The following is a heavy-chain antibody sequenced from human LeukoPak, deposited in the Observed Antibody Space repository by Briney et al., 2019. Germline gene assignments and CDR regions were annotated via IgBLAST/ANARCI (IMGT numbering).Heavy chain of an antibody. D-gene: IGHD3-22*01. CDR2: ISAYNGNT. CDR1: GYTFTSYG. J-gene: IGHJ6*03. Sequence: ASVKVSCKASGYTFTSYGISWVRQAPGQGLEWMGWISAYNGNTNYAQKLQGRVTMTTDTSTSTAYMELRSLRSDDTAVYYCATMGYDSSGYYYYYYYMDVWGKGTTVTVSS. CDR3: ATMGYDSSGYYYYYYYMDV. V-gene: IGHV1-18*01.